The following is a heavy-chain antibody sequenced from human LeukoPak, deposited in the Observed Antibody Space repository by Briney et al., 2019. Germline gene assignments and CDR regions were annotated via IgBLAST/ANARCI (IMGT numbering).Heavy chain of an antibody. Sequence: SETLSLTCTVSGASISSGSYYWSWIRQPAGKGLEWIGRIYTSGSTNYNPSLKSRVTISLDTSKNQFSLKLSSVTAADTAMYYCASSSSWIWFDPWGQGTLVTVSS. CDR3: ASSSSWIWFDP. J-gene: IGHJ5*02. D-gene: IGHD6-13*01. CDR1: GASISSGSYY. CDR2: IYTSGST. V-gene: IGHV4-61*02.